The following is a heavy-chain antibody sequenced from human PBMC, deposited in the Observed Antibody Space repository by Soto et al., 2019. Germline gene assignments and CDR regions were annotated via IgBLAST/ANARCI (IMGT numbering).Heavy chain of an antibody. CDR3: TTTGTIDY. V-gene: IGHV3-15*01. J-gene: IGHJ4*02. CDR1: GFTFSNAW. Sequence: NPGGSLRLSXAASGFTFSNAWMSWVRQAPGKGLEWVGRIKSNSDGGTTYYAAPVEGRFTISRDDLTNTVYLQMNSLKTEDTAVYYCTTTGTIDYWGQGTLVTVSS. CDR2: IKSNSDGGTT. D-gene: IGHD1-1*01.